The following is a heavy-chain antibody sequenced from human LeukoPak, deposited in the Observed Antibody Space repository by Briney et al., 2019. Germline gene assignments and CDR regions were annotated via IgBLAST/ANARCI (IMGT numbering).Heavy chain of an antibody. CDR2: ISAYNGNT. D-gene: IGHD5-12*01. CDR3: ARGRGYSGYDRKLGGNDGSKHPIDY. Sequence: AASVKVSCKASGYTFTSYGISWVRQAPGQGLEWMGWISAYNGNTNYAQKLQGRVTMTTDTSTSTAYMELRSLRSDDTAVYYCARGRGYSGYDRKLGGNDGSKHPIDYWGQGTLVTVSS. V-gene: IGHV1-18*01. J-gene: IGHJ4*02. CDR1: GYTFTSYG.